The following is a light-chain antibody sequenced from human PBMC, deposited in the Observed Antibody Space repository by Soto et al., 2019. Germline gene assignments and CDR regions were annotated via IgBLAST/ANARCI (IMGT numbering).Light chain of an antibody. CDR1: SSDVGGYNY. Sequence: QPVLTQPASVSGSPGQSITISCTGTSSDVGGYNYVSWYQQHPGKALKLMIYDVSNRPSGVSNRFSGSTSGNTSSLTISGLQAEDEADYYCSSYTRSSTYVFGTGTKLTVL. CDR3: SSYTRSSTYV. V-gene: IGLV2-14*01. J-gene: IGLJ1*01. CDR2: DVS.